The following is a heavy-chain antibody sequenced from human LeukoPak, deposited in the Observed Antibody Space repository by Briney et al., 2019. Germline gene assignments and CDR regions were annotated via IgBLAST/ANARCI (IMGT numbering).Heavy chain of an antibody. V-gene: IGHV4-39*07. Sequence: SEALSLTCTVSGGSISSSSYYWGWIRQPPGKGLEWIGSIYYSGSTYYNPSLKSRVTISVDTSKNQFSLKLSSVTAADTAVYYCAGEMIVVVTAISWGQGTLVTVSS. D-gene: IGHD2-21*02. CDR3: AGEMIVVVTAIS. CDR1: GGSISSSSYY. CDR2: IYYSGST. J-gene: IGHJ5*02.